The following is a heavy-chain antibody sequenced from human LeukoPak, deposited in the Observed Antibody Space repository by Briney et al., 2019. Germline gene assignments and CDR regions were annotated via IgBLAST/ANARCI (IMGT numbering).Heavy chain of an antibody. J-gene: IGHJ3*02. CDR2: IIPIFGTA. CDR3: ARDLGYSGSYYWGLAFDI. D-gene: IGHD1-26*01. V-gene: IGHV1-69*13. Sequence: SVKVSCKASGGTFSSYAISWVRQAPGQGLEWMGGIIPIFGTANCAQKFQGRVTITADESTSTAYMELSSLRSEDTAVYYCARDLGYSGSYYWGLAFDIWGQGTMVTVSS. CDR1: GGTFSSYA.